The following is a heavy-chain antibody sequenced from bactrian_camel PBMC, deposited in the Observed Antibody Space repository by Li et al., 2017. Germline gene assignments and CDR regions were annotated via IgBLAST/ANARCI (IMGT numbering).Heavy chain of an antibody. CDR2: IYSGSRNT. Sequence: VESGGGSVQPGESLTLSCVNSGYPAMTNCVAWFRQAPGKEREGVASIYSGSRNTYYADSVRGRFTISQNDAKDTVYLQMDSLKPEDTAMYFCAANGPCRVIATQPMVSEYDHWGQGTQVTVS. V-gene: IGHV3S40*01. CDR1: GYPAMTNC. J-gene: IGHJ4*01. CDR3: AANGPCRVIATQPMVSEYDH. D-gene: IGHD4*01.